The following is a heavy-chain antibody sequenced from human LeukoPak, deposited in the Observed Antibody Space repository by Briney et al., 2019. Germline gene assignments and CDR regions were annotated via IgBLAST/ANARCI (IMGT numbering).Heavy chain of an antibody. CDR2: IKPHGSEK. J-gene: IGHJ4*02. Sequence: PGGSLTLSCAVSGFTFRNYCMSWLRQPPGKGLEWVAYIKPHGSEKYYVDSVKGQFTISRDNAKNSLYLQMNCLRADDTAVYYCTRDRVAGLWGQGTLVAVSS. CDR3: TRDRVAGL. V-gene: IGHV3-7*01. CDR1: GFTFRNYC. D-gene: IGHD6-19*01.